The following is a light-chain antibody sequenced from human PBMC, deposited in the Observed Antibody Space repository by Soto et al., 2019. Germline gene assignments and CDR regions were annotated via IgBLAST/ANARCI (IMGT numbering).Light chain of an antibody. CDR3: QQYNNWPRIT. CDR2: GAS. J-gene: IGKJ5*01. V-gene: IGKV3-15*01. Sequence: EILMTQSPATLSVSPGERATLSCRASQSVDSNLAWYQQKPGQAPRLLIYGASTRATGIPARFSGSGSGTEFTLTISSLQSEDFAVYYCQQYNNWPRITFGQGTRLEIK. CDR1: QSVDSN.